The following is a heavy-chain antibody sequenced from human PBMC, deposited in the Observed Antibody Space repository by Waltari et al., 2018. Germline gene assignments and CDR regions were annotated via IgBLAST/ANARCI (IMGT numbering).Heavy chain of an antibody. Sequence: EVPLVQSGAEVKQPGATVKIFCKVSGYTFTDYYMHWVHKAPGKGLEWMGLVDPEDGETIYAEKFQGRVTITADTSTDTAYMELSSLGSEDTAVYYCATLPRTTVTTDYWGQGTLVTVSS. J-gene: IGHJ4*02. V-gene: IGHV1-69-2*01. CDR2: VDPEDGET. CDR3: ATLPRTTVTTDY. D-gene: IGHD4-17*01. CDR1: GYTFTDYY.